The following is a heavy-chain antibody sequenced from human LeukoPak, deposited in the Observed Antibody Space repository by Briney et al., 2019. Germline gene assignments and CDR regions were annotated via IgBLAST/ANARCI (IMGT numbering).Heavy chain of an antibody. J-gene: IGHJ5*02. CDR1: GGTFTDYS. CDR2: IIPILNQA. D-gene: IGHD5-12*01. V-gene: IGHV1-69*02. Sequence: EASVKVSCKAPGGTFTDYSISWVRQAPGRGLEWMGRIIPILNQANYAQKFSGRVTFTADKSTTTASMELSSLKSEDTAIYYRVRSGYYYDCFDPWGQGTLVTVSS. CDR3: VRSGYYYDCFDP.